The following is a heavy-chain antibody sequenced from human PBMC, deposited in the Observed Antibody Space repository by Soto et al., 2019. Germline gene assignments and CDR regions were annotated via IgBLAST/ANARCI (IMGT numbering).Heavy chain of an antibody. Sequence: GELLKISCKGPRYSFTSYWIGLVRQIPGKCLEWMGIIYPGDSDTRYSPSFQGQVTISADKSISTAYLQWSSLKASDTAMYYCARSDPTIFGVKNFDYWGQGTLVTVSS. V-gene: IGHV5-51*03. CDR3: ARSDPTIFGVKNFDY. J-gene: IGHJ4*02. D-gene: IGHD3-3*01. CDR2: IYPGDSDT. CDR1: RYSFTSYW.